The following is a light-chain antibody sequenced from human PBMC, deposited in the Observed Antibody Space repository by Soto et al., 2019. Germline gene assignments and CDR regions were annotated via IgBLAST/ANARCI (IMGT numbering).Light chain of an antibody. V-gene: IGKV3-20*01. CDR3: QQYDGSPPWT. CDR2: GAS. Sequence: EIVLTQSPGTLSFSPGERATLSCRASQSVSSTSLAWYQQKPGQAPRLLIYGASNRATGIPDRFSGSGSGRDFTFIIGRLEPEDFAVYYCQQYDGSPPWTFGLGTKVDIK. CDR1: QSVSSTS. J-gene: IGKJ1*01.